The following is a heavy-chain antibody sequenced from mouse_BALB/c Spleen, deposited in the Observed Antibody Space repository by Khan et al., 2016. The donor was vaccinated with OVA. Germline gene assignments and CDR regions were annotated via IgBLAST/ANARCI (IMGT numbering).Heavy chain of an antibody. CDR1: GYTFTDYE. CDR2: IDPETGGT. Sequence: QVQLQQSGAELVRPGASVTLSCKASGYTFTDYEMHWVKQTPVHGLEWIGAIDPETGGTAYNQKFKGKATLTADKSSSTAYMELRSLTSEDSAVDYCTEYGNYVWYFDVWGAGTTVTVSS. J-gene: IGHJ1*01. D-gene: IGHD2-10*02. CDR3: TEYGNYVWYFDV. V-gene: IGHV1-15*01.